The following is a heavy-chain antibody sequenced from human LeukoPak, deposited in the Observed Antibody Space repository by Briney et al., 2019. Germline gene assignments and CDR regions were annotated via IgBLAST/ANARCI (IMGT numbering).Heavy chain of an antibody. D-gene: IGHD1-26*01. J-gene: IGHJ6*02. CDR1: GFTFSSYG. V-gene: IGHV3-30*18. CDR2: ISYDGSNK. Sequence: PGRSLRLSCAASGFTFSSYGMHWVRQAPGKGLEWVAVISYDGSNKYYADSVKGRSTISRDNSKNTLYLQMNSLRAEDTAVYYCAKGDGSYYYYYGMDVWGQGTTVTVSS. CDR3: AKGDGSYYYYYGMDV.